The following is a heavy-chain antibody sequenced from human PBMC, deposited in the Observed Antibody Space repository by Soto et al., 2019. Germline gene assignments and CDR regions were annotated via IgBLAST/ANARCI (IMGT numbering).Heavy chain of an antibody. CDR3: ASWHLREHAYDV. CDR2: LYDLDGI. Sequence: DVQLVESGGGLIQPGGSLRLSCAAFGLTVSGKYYMAWVRQAPGKGLEWLSALYDLDGIYYADSVKGRFTTSGDSSKNIVYLQMYDLRPDDTAVYYCASWHLREHAYDVWGQGTTVTVSS. V-gene: IGHV3-53*01. CDR1: GLTVSGKYY. D-gene: IGHD4-17*01. J-gene: IGHJ3*01.